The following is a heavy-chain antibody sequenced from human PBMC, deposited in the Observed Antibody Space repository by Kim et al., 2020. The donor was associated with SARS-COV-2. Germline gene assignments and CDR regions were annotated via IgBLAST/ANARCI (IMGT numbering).Heavy chain of an antibody. CDR2: ISSSSSTI. D-gene: IGHD3-9*01. J-gene: IGHJ6*02. CDR1: GFTFSSYS. CDR3: ARDPLTKLRYFDWLSTGTSYYYGMDV. V-gene: IGHV3-48*02. Sequence: GGSLRLSCAASGFTFSSYSMNWVRQAPGKGLEWVSYISSSSSTIYYADSVKGRFTISRDNAKNSLYLQMNSLRDEDTAVYYCARDPLTKLRYFDWLSTGTSYYYGMDVWGQGATVTVSS.